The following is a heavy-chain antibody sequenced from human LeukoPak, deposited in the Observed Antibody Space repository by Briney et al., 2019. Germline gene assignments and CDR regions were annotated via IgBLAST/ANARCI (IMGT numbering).Heavy chain of an antibody. Sequence: SETLSLTCAVSGYSISSSNWWGWIRQPPGKGLEWIGYIYYSGSTYYNPSLKSRVTMSVDTSKNQFSLKLSSVTAVDTAVYYCARTQSGRYYVFDYWGQGTLVTVSS. CDR2: IYYSGST. V-gene: IGHV4-28*01. CDR3: ARTQSGRYYVFDY. D-gene: IGHD1-26*01. CDR1: GYSISSSNW. J-gene: IGHJ4*02.